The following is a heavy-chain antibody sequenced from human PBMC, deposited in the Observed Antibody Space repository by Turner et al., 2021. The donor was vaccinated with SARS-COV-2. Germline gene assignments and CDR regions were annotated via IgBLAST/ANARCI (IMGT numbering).Heavy chain of an antibody. D-gene: IGHD3-16*01. J-gene: IGHJ6*02. CDR3: ARDLVSYGMDV. CDR2: IYSGGST. Sequence: EVQLVESGGGLVQPGGSLRLSCAAYGITVSSNYMSWVRQAPGKGLEGVSVIYSGGSTFYADSVKGRFTISRDNSKNTLYLQINSLRSEDTAVYYCARDLVSYGMDVWGQGTTVTVSS. V-gene: IGHV3-66*01. CDR1: GITVSSNY.